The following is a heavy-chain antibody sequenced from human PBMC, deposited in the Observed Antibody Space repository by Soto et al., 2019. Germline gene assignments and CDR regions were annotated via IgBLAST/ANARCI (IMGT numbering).Heavy chain of an antibody. J-gene: IGHJ4*02. CDR2: IYYSGST. CDR1: GGSISSYY. CDR3: ARSVRRY. V-gene: IGHV4-59*01. Sequence: PSETLSLTCTVSGGSISSYYWSWIRQPPGKGLEWIGYIYYSGSTNYNPSLKSRVTISVDTSKNQFSLKLSSVTAADTAVYYCARSVRRYSGQGTLVTVSS. D-gene: IGHD3-10*02.